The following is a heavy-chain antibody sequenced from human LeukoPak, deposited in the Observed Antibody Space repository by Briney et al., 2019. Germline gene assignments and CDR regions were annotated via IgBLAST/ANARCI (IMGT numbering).Heavy chain of an antibody. J-gene: IGHJ4*02. CDR3: ANDRFGVVTKLGY. Sequence: GGSLRLSCAASGFTFSSYAMSWVRQAPGKGLEWVSAISGSGGSTYYADSVKGRFTISRDNSKNTLYLQMNSLRAEDTVVYYCANDRFGVVTKLGYWGQGTLVTVSS. D-gene: IGHD3-3*01. V-gene: IGHV3-23*01. CDR2: ISGSGGST. CDR1: GFTFSSYA.